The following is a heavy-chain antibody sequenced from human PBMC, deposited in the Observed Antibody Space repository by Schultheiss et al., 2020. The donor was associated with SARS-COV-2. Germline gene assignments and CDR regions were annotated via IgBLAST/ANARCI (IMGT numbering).Heavy chain of an antibody. D-gene: IGHD6-13*01. CDR3: ARRRIAAADEYNWFDP. V-gene: IGHV4-34*01. CDR1: GGSFSGYY. CDR2: INHSGST. Sequence: SETLSLTCAVYGGSFSGYYWSWIRQPPGKGLEWIGEINHSGSTNYNPSLKSRVTISVDTSKNQFSLRLSSVTAADTAVYYCARRRIAAADEYNWFDPWGQGTLVTVSS. J-gene: IGHJ5*02.